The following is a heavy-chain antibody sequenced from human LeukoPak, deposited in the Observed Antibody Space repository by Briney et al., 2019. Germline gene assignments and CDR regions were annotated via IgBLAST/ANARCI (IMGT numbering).Heavy chain of an antibody. V-gene: IGHV3-53*01. CDR3: ARDSYGGAFDI. Sequence: PGGSLRLSCVVSGFIVSSHYMSWVRQAPGKGLEWVSVMYSGGSTYYADSVKGRFTISRDNPKNTLYLQMNTLRAEDTAVYYCARDSYGGAFDIWGQGTMVTVSS. CDR2: MYSGGST. J-gene: IGHJ3*02. D-gene: IGHD4-17*01. CDR1: GFIVSSHY.